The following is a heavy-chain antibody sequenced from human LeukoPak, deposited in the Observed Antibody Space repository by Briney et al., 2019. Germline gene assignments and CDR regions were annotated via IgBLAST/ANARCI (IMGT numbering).Heavy chain of an antibody. D-gene: IGHD2-2*01. CDR3: ARVDEYAFDI. CDR1: GGSISSSSYY. Sequence: SETLSLTCTVSGGSISSSSYYWGWIRQPPGKGLEWIGSIYYSGSTYYNPSLKSRVTISVDTSKNQFSLKLSSVTAADTAVYYCARVDEYAFDIWGQGTMVTVSS. CDR2: IYYSGST. V-gene: IGHV4-39*07. J-gene: IGHJ3*02.